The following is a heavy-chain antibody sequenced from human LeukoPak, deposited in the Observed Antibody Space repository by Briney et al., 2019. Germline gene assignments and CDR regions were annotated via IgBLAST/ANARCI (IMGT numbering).Heavy chain of an antibody. Sequence: SGTLSLTCAVSGGSISSSNWWSWVRQPPGKGLEWIGEIYHSGSPNYNPSLKSRVTISVDKSKNQFSLKVNSVTAADTAVYYCARDPGSYGLLYFDYWGQGTLVTVSS. CDR1: GGSISSSNW. CDR3: ARDPGSYGLLYFDY. J-gene: IGHJ4*02. V-gene: IGHV4-4*02. CDR2: IYHSGSP. D-gene: IGHD5-18*01.